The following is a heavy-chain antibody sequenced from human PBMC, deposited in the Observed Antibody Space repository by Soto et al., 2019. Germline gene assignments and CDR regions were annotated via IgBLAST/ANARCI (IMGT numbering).Heavy chain of an antibody. CDR3: ARGLYSSSWTDYYYYGMDV. Sequence: ASVKVSCQASGYTFTSYDINWVRQATGQGLEWMGWMNPNSGNTGYAQKFQGRVTMTRNTSISTAYMELSSLRSEDTAVYYCARGLYSSSWTDYYYYGMDVWGQGTTVTVSS. CDR1: GYTFTSYD. V-gene: IGHV1-8*01. D-gene: IGHD6-13*01. J-gene: IGHJ6*02. CDR2: MNPNSGNT.